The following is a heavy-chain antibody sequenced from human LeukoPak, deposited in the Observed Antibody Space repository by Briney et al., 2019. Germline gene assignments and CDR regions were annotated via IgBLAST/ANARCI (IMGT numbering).Heavy chain of an antibody. CDR2: IKQDGSEQ. V-gene: IGHV3-7*05. CDR3: ASQLGGDPNY. CDR1: GFPFSSYW. D-gene: IGHD3-10*01. Sequence: GGSLRLSCAASGFPFSSYWMNWVRQAPGKGLEGVANIKQDGSEQYYVDSVKGRFTISRDNAKNSLYLQMNSLRAEDTAVYYCASQLGGDPNYWGQGTLVTVSS. J-gene: IGHJ4*02.